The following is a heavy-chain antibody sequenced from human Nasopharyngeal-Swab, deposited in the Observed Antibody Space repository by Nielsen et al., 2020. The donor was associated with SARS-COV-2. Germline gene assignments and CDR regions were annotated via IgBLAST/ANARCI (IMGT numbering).Heavy chain of an antibody. CDR1: GGSISSSSYY. J-gene: IGHJ6*02. CDR2: IYYSGSS. Sequence: SETLSLTCTVSGGSISSSSYYWGWIRQPPGKGLEWIASIYYSGSSYYNPSLKSRVTMSVDTSKNQFSLKLSSVTAADTAVYYCARVGGSSWRHYYYYYGMDVWGQGTTVTVSS. D-gene: IGHD6-13*01. CDR3: ARVGGSSWRHYYYYYGMDV. V-gene: IGHV4-39*07.